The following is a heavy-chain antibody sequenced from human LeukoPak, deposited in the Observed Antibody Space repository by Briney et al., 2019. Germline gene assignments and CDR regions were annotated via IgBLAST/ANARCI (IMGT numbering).Heavy chain of an antibody. Sequence: GGSLRLSCAASGFTFSSYEMNWVRQAPGKGLEWVSYISSSGTTIYYADSVKGRFTISRDNSKNSLYLQMNSLRTEDTALYYCAKDTGVVPDRYGMDVWGQGTTVTVSS. CDR2: ISSSGTTI. V-gene: IGHV3-48*03. CDR1: GFTFSSYE. J-gene: IGHJ6*02. CDR3: AKDTGVVPDRYGMDV. D-gene: IGHD2-2*01.